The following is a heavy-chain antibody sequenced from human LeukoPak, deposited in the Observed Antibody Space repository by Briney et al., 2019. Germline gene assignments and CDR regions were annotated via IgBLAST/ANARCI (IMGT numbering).Heavy chain of an antibody. D-gene: IGHD2-8*01. CDR3: ARGTVLMHYATFDS. J-gene: IGHJ4*02. V-gene: IGHV4-34*12. CDR2: IIHSGRT. CDR1: GGSFSGYY. Sequence: PSETPSLTCAVSGGSFSGYYWTWIRQSPGKGLEWIGEIIHSGRTNYSPSLESRVTLSVDTPNNQFSLKLNSVTAADTAVYYCARGTVLMHYATFDSWGQGTPVTVSS.